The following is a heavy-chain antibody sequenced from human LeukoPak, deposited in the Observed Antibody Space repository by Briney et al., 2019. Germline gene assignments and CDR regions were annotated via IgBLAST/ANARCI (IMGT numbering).Heavy chain of an antibody. V-gene: IGHV4-39*02. Sequence: SETLSLTCTVSGGSISSSSYYWGWIRQPPGKGLEWIGSIYYSGSTYYNPSLKSRVTISVDTSKNQFSLRLSSVTAADTAVYYCARESYSASFYALFSALDIWGQGTMVTVSS. CDR2: IYYSGST. J-gene: IGHJ3*02. D-gene: IGHD1-26*01. CDR1: GGSISSSSYY. CDR3: ARESYSASFYALFSALDI.